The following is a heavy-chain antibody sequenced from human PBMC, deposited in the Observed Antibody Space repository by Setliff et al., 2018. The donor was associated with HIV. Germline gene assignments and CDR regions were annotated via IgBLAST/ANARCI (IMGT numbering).Heavy chain of an antibody. J-gene: IGHJ1*01. CDR2: ISGSGGST. V-gene: IGHV3-23*01. CDR3: ANSGTTAIEYFQH. CDR1: GFTFSSYA. Sequence: PGGSLRLSCAASGFTFSSYAMNWVRQAPGKGLEWVSAISGSGGSTYYADSVKGRFTISRDNSKNTLYLQMNSLRAEDTAVYYCANSGTTAIEYFQHWGQGTLVTVSS. D-gene: IGHD4-17*01.